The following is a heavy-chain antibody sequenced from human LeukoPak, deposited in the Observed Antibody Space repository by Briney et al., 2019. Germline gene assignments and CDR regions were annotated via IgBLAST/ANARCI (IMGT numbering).Heavy chain of an antibody. V-gene: IGHV4-4*02. D-gene: IGHD6-6*01. CDR2: IYHSGST. CDR1: GGSISSSNW. CDR3: ARGPTESIAARPPYFDY. Sequence: PSGTLSLTCAVSGGSISSSNWWSWVRPPPGKGLEWIGEIYHSGSTNYNPSLKSRVTISVDKSKNQFSLKLSSVTAADTAVYYCARGPTESIAARPPYFDYWGQGTLVTVSS. J-gene: IGHJ4*02.